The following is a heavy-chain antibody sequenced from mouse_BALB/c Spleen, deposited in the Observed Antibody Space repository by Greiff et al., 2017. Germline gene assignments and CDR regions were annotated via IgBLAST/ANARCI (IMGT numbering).Heavy chain of an antibody. CDR2: IYPGNGDT. V-gene: IGHV1-12*01. J-gene: IGHJ4*01. D-gene: IGHD3-2*01. CDR1: GYTFTSYN. Sequence: LQQPGAELVKPGASVKMSCKASGYTFTSYNMHWVKQTPGQGLEWIGAIYPGNGDTSYNQKFKGKATLTADKSSSTAYMQLSSLTSEDSAVYYCASRRDSSGYPDYYAMDYWGQGTSVTVSS. CDR3: ASRRDSSGYPDYYAMDY.